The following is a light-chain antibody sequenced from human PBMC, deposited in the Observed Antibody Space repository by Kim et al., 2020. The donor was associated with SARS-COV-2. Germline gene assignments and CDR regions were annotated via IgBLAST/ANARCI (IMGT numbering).Light chain of an antibody. Sequence: QSALTQPASVSGSPGQSITISCTGTSNDVGNYNYVSLYQQQPGKAPKLLIYEVSKRPSEVSNRFTGSKSGNTASLTISGLQADDEADYYCCSYARGGYYVFGIGTKVTVL. CDR3: CSYARGGYYV. J-gene: IGLJ1*01. CDR1: SNDVGNYNY. V-gene: IGLV2-23*02. CDR2: EVS.